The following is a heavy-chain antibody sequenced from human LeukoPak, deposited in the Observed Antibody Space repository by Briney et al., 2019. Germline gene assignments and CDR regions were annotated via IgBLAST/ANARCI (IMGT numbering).Heavy chain of an antibody. CDR2: IFTSGST. V-gene: IGHV4-61*02. Sequence: SETLSLTCTVSGGSISSGSYYWSWIRRPAGKGLEWIGRIFTSGSTDYNPSLKSRVTMSVDASKNQFSLKLSSVTAADTAVYYCASTLVRGVIAPFDYWGQGTLVIVSS. CDR1: GGSISSGSYY. J-gene: IGHJ4*02. CDR3: ASTLVRGVIAPFDY. D-gene: IGHD3-10*01.